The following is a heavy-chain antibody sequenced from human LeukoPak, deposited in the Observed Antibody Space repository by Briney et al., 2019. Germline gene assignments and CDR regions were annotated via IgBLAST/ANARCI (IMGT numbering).Heavy chain of an antibody. D-gene: IGHD1-1*01. V-gene: IGHV3-48*03. CDR1: GFTFSSYE. Sequence: GGSLRLSCAASGFTFSSYEMNWVRQAPGKGLEWVSYISSSGSTIYYADSVKGRFTISRDNAKNSLYLQMNSLRAEDTALYHCARVLTLERPYYYYYMDVWGKGTTVTISS. J-gene: IGHJ6*03. CDR2: ISSSGSTI. CDR3: ARVLTLERPYYYYYMDV.